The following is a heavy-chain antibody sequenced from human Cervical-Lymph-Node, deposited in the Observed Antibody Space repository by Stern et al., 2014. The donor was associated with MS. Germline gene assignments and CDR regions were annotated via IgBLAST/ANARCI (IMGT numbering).Heavy chain of an antibody. V-gene: IGHV3-33*01. D-gene: IGHD5-24*01. CDR3: ARGHIPYAYNYLFDY. Sequence: QVQLVESGGGVVQPGTSLRLSCAASGFTFSSYGMHWVRQAPGKGLEWVALAWYDGSTAYYTNSVKGRFTICRDNSKNTLSLQMNSLTAEDTAVYYCARGHIPYAYNYLFDYWGQGTLVTVSS. CDR1: GFTFSSYG. J-gene: IGHJ4*02. CDR2: AWYDGSTA.